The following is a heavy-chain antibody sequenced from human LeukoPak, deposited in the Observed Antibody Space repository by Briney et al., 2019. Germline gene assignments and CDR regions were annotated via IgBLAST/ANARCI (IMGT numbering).Heavy chain of an antibody. V-gene: IGHV4-39*01. CDR1: GGSISSSAYH. CDR3: ARLWSTSCKGGSCPHQPNY. D-gene: IGHD2-15*01. Sequence: SETLSLTCTVSGGSISSSAYHWGWVRQPPGKGLEWVGTINYGGNTYYNLSLKSRVIIFLDTSKNQFSLKLSSVTAADTAVYYCARLWSTSCKGGSCPHQPNYWGQGTRVTVPS. J-gene: IGHJ4*02. CDR2: INYGGNT.